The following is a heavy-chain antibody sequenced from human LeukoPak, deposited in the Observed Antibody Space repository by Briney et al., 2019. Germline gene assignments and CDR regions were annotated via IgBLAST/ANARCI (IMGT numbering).Heavy chain of an antibody. D-gene: IGHD6-19*01. V-gene: IGHV1-46*01. CDR3: ARVGARYSSGRGFDY. Sequence: ASVKVSCKASGYTFTSYYMHWVRQAPGQGLEWMGLINPSGGSTSYAQKFQGRVTMTRDTSTSTVYMELSSLRSEDTAVYYCARVGARYSSGRGFDYWGQGTLVTVSS. CDR2: INPSGGST. J-gene: IGHJ4*02. CDR1: GYTFTSYY.